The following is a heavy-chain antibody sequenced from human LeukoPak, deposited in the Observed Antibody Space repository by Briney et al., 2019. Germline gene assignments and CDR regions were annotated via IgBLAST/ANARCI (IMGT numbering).Heavy chain of an antibody. CDR3: ARGVAPTTVGFFDY. CDR2: INHSGST. V-gene: IGHV4-34*01. D-gene: IGHD4-23*01. J-gene: IGHJ4*02. CDR1: GGSFSGYY. Sequence: SETLSLTCAVYGGSFSGYYWSWIRQPPGKGLEWTGEINHSGSTNYNPSLKSRVTISVDTSKNQFSLKLSSVTAADTAVYYCARGVAPTTVGFFDYWGQGTLVTVSS.